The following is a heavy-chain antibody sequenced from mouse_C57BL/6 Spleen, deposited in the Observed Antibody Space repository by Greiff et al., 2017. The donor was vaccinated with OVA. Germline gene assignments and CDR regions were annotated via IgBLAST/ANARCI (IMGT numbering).Heavy chain of an antibody. D-gene: IGHD1-1*01. CDR3: ARYEENYYGSSYDWYFDV. CDR1: GYTFTSYW. Sequence: VQLQQPGAELVKPGASVKMSCKASGYTFTSYWITWVKQRPGQGLEWIGDIYPGVGSTNSIENLQSKATLTVDTSSSTAYMQLSSLTSEDSAVYYCARYEENYYGSSYDWYFDVWGTGTTVTVSS. CDR2: IYPGVGST. J-gene: IGHJ1*03. V-gene: IGHV1-55*01.